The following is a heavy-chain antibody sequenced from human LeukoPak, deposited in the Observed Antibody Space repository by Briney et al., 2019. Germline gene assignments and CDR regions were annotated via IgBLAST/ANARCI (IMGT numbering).Heavy chain of an antibody. CDR1: GYTFTGYY. D-gene: IGHD6-6*01. Sequence: ASVKVSCKASGYTFTGYYMHWMRQAPGQGLEWMGWINPNSGGTNYAQKFQGRVTMTRDTSISTVYMELSRLRSDDTAVYYCARVGYSSSSGARLWGQGTLVTVSS. CDR3: ARVGYSSSSGARL. CDR2: INPNSGGT. V-gene: IGHV1-2*02. J-gene: IGHJ4*02.